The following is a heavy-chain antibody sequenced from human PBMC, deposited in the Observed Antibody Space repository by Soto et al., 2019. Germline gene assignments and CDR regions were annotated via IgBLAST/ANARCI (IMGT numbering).Heavy chain of an antibody. J-gene: IGHJ6*02. V-gene: IGHV4-4*02. Sequence: SETLSLTCAVSGGSISSSNWWSWVRQPPGKGLEWIGEIYHSGSTNYNPSLKSRVTISVDKSKNQFSLKLSSVTAADTAVYYCARDGRQLVTYYYGMDVWGQGTTVTVSS. CDR3: ARDGRQLVTYYYGMDV. D-gene: IGHD6-13*01. CDR1: GGSISSSNW. CDR2: IYHSGST.